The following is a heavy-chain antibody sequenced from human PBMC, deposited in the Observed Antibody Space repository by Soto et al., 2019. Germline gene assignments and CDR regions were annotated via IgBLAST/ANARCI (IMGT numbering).Heavy chain of an antibody. J-gene: IGHJ4*02. CDR2: IWYDGSNK. V-gene: IGHV3-33*01. Sequence: GGSLRLSCAASGFTFSSYGMHWVRQAPGKGLEWVAVIWYDGSNKYYADSVKGRFTISRDNSKNTLYLQMNSLRAEDTAVYYCARDRALGYDYSLDYWGQGTLVTVSS. CDR3: ARDRALGYDYSLDY. CDR1: GFTFSSYG. D-gene: IGHD5-12*01.